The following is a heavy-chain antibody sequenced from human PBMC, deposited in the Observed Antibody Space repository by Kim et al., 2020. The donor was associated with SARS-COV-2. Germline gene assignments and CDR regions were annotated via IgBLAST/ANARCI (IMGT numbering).Heavy chain of an antibody. Sequence: GGSLRLSCAASGFTFSSYSMNWVRQAPGKGLEWVSSISSSSSYIYYADSVKGRFTISRDNAKNSLYLQMNSLRAEDTAVYYCARDNGITIFGVVMPDHRFPDHWGQGTLVTVSS. D-gene: IGHD3-3*01. CDR1: GFTFSSYS. CDR3: ARDNGITIFGVVMPDHRFPDH. J-gene: IGHJ4*02. CDR2: ISSSSSYI. V-gene: IGHV3-21*01.